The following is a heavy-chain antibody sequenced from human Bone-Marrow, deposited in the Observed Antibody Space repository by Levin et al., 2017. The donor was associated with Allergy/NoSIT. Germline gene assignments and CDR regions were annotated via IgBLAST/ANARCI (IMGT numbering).Heavy chain of an antibody. CDR2: ISGYNGNT. D-gene: IGHD3-16*02. CDR3: ARDPLPYYDGTWGSYRFLDY. V-gene: IGHV1-18*01. J-gene: IGHJ4*02. CDR1: GYTFSSYG. Sequence: ASVKVSCKASGYTFSSYGISWVRQAPGQGLQWMGWISGYNGNTNYVQKFQGRVTITTDTATSTAYMEVRSLRSDDTAVYYCARDPLPYYDGTWGSYRFLDYWGQGTLVTVSS.